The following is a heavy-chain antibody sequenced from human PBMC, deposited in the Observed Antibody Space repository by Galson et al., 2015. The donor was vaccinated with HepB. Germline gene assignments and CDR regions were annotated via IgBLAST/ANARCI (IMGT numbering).Heavy chain of an antibody. V-gene: IGHV1-46*01. J-gene: IGHJ4*02. D-gene: IGHD2-2*01. CDR2: INPSGGST. CDR1: GYTFTSYY. CDR3: ARDVPYCSSTSCYAPYYFDY. Sequence: SCKASGYTFTSYYMHWVRQAPGQGLEWMGIINPSGGSTGYAQKFQGRVTMTRDTSTSTVYMELSSLRSEDTAVYYCARDVPYCSSTSCYAPYYFDYWGQGTLVTVSS.